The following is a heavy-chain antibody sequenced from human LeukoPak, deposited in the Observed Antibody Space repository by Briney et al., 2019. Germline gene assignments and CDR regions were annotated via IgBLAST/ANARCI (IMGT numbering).Heavy chain of an antibody. Sequence: PSETLSLTCTVSGGSISSYYWSWIRQPPGKGLEWIGYIHYSGSTNYNPSLKSRVTISVDTSKNQYSLKLSSVTAADTAVYYCARQTSGRRYFDYWGQGALVTVSS. CDR2: IHYSGST. CDR1: GGSISSYY. V-gene: IGHV4-59*01. J-gene: IGHJ4*02. CDR3: ARQTSGRRYFDY. D-gene: IGHD1-26*01.